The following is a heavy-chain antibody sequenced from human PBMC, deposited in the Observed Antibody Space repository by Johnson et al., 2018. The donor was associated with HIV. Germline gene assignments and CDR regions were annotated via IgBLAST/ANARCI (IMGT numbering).Heavy chain of an antibody. CDR1: GFKFSGYG. CDR3: AKTQSSIGGLDAFDL. CDR2: LRYDGTDQ. V-gene: IGHV3-30*02. D-gene: IGHD6-6*01. Sequence: QVQLVESGGGVVQPGRSLRLSCVASGFKFSGYGMHWVRQAPGKELEWVSCLRYDGTDQFYADSVKGRFTISRDNSKSTVYLQMNRLRPEDSAVYFCAKTQSSIGGLDAFDLWGQGTQVIVAS. J-gene: IGHJ3*01.